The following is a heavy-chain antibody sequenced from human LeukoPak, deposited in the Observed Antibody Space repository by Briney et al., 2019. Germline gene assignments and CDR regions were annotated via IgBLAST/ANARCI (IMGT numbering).Heavy chain of an antibody. J-gene: IGHJ4*02. Sequence: GGSLRLSCEASGFTFSNYAMHWARQSPGKGLEWVAVTSSDERAKFYADSVKGRFTISRDNSKNTLYLQMNSLRAEDTAVYYCAKDPKYYYGSGSYMLFDYWGQGTLVTVSS. CDR3: AKDPKYYYGSGSYMLFDY. CDR2: TSSDERAK. D-gene: IGHD3-10*01. CDR1: GFTFSNYA. V-gene: IGHV3-30-3*02.